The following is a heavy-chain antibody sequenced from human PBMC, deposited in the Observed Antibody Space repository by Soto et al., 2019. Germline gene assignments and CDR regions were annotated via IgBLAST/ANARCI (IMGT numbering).Heavy chain of an antibody. CDR2: ISGSGGST. CDR3: AKLTYYDFWSGYGASDYGMDV. CDR1: GFTFSSYA. V-gene: IGHV3-23*01. D-gene: IGHD3-3*01. J-gene: IGHJ6*02. Sequence: GGSLSLSCAASGFTFSSYAMSWVRQAPGKGLEWVSAISGSGGSTYYADSVKGRFTISRDNSKNTLYLQMNSLRAEDTAVYYCAKLTYYDFWSGYGASDYGMDVWGQGTTVTVSS.